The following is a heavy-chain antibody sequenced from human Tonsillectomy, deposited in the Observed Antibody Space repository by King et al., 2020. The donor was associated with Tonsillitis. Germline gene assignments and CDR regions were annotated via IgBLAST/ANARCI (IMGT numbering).Heavy chain of an antibody. J-gene: IGHJ4*02. Sequence: QLVQSGAEVKKPGSSVKVSCKASGGTFSSSVISWVRQAPGQGLEWMGGIITIFGTANYTQKFQGRVTITADESTSTAYMELSSLRSEDTAVYYCARTWYSNDNTLEYWGQGPLVTVS. D-gene: IGHD6-13*01. V-gene: IGHV1-69*01. CDR1: GGTFSSSV. CDR3: ARTWYSNDNTLEY. CDR2: IITIFGTA.